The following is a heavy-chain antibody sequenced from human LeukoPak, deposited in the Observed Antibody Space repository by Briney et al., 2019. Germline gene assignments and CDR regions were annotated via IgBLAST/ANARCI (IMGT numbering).Heavy chain of an antibody. CDR1: GFTFSSYS. Sequence: PGGSLRLSCAASGFTFSSYSMNWVRQAPGKGLEWVSSISSSSSYTYYADSVKGRFTISRDNAKNSLYLQMNSLRAEDTAVYYCARDSVVVTAGYYYYMDVWGKGTTVTVSS. CDR2: ISSSSSYT. D-gene: IGHD2-21*02. CDR3: ARDSVVVTAGYYYYMDV. J-gene: IGHJ6*03. V-gene: IGHV3-21*01.